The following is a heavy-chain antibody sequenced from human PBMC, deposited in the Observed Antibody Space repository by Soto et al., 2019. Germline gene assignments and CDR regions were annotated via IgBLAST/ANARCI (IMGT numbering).Heavy chain of an antibody. Sequence: SETLSLTCTVSSASISSSSYTWGWIRQPPGKGLEWIGSIYYSGTTYYNPSLNSRVTVSVDTSKNQFSLKVTSVTAADTAVYYCANGGWLDYGMDVWGQGTTVTVSS. CDR1: SASISSSSYT. D-gene: IGHD6-19*01. CDR3: ANGGWLDYGMDV. V-gene: IGHV4-39*01. J-gene: IGHJ6*02. CDR2: IYYSGTT.